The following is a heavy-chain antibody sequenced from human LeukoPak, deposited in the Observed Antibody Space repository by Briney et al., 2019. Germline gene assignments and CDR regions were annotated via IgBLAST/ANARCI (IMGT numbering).Heavy chain of an antibody. CDR3: ARGSRSSWYNYYYYMDV. CDR1: GYTFTSYG. V-gene: IGHV1-18*01. J-gene: IGHJ6*03. Sequence: GASVKVSCKASGYTFTSYGISWVRQAPGQGLEWMGWISAYNGNTNYAQKLQGRVTMTTDTSTSTAYMELRSLRSDDTAVYYCARGSRSSWYNYYYYMDVWGKGTTVTVSS. D-gene: IGHD6-13*01. CDR2: ISAYNGNT.